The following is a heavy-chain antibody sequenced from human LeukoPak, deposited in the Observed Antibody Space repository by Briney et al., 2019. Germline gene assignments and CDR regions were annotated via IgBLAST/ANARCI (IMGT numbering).Heavy chain of an antibody. D-gene: IGHD5-18*01. Sequence: SQTLSLTCTVSGGSISSGSYYWSWIRQPAGKGLEWIGRIYTSGSTNYNPSLKSRVTISVDTSKNQFSLKLSSVTAADTAAYYCARDRTAMAREPVYFDYWGQGTLVTVSS. CDR1: GGSISSGSYY. CDR2: IYTSGST. CDR3: ARDRTAMAREPVYFDY. J-gene: IGHJ4*02. V-gene: IGHV4-61*02.